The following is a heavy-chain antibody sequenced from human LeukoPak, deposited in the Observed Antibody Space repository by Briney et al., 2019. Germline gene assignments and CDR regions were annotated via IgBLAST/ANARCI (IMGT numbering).Heavy chain of an antibody. D-gene: IGHD3-3*01. Sequence: PSETLSFTCTVSGGSISSGSYYWSWIRQPAGKGLEWIGRIYTSGSTNYNPSLKSRVTISVDTSKNQFSLKLSSVTAADTAVYYCARGPLDFWSGSNWFDPWGQGTLVTVSS. CDR3: ARGPLDFWSGSNWFDP. CDR2: IYTSGST. CDR1: GGSISSGSYY. V-gene: IGHV4-61*02. J-gene: IGHJ5*02.